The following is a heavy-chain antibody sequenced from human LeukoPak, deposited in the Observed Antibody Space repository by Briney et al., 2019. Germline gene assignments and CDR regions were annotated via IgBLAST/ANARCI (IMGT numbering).Heavy chain of an antibody. Sequence: RASETLSLTCAVYGGSFSGYYWSWIRQPPGKGLEWIGEINHSGSTNYNPSLKSRVTISVDTSKNQFSLKLSSVTAADTAVYYCARGSRIRVWSGYYGRGAAPNWFDPWGQGTLVTVSS. D-gene: IGHD3-3*01. CDR1: GGSFSGYY. CDR3: ARGSRIRVWSGYYGRGAAPNWFDP. J-gene: IGHJ5*02. CDR2: INHSGST. V-gene: IGHV4-34*01.